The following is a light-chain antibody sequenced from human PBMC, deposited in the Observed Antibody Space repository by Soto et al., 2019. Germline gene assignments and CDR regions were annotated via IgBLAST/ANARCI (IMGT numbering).Light chain of an antibody. CDR3: CSYAGTYSPV. CDR2: DVN. J-gene: IGLJ2*01. Sequence: QSALTQPRSVSGSPGQSVTLSCTGTSSDVGGYHYVSWYQHHPGKAPKIIIYDVNKRPSGVPDRFSGSKSGNTASLTISGLQADDEADYYCCSYAGTYSPVLGGGTKLTVL. CDR1: SSDVGGYHY. V-gene: IGLV2-11*01.